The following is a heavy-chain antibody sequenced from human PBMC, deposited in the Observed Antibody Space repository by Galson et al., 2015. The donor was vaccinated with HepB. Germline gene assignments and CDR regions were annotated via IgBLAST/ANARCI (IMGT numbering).Heavy chain of an antibody. CDR1: GGTFSSYA. Sequence: SVKVSCKASGGTFSSYAISWVRQAPGQGLEWMGGIIPIFGTANYAQKFQGRVTITADESTSTAYMELSSLRSEDTAVYYCATTPHPDYNLFDYWGQGTLVTVSS. V-gene: IGHV1-69*13. CDR3: ATTPHPDYNLFDY. D-gene: IGHD4-11*01. CDR2: IIPIFGTA. J-gene: IGHJ4*02.